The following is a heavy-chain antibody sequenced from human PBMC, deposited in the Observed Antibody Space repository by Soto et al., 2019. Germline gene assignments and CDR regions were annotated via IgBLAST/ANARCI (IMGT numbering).Heavy chain of an antibody. CDR3: ARQTAAGPAGFDY. D-gene: IGHD6-13*01. V-gene: IGHV4-30-4*01. CDR1: GGSISSGDYY. Sequence: PSETLSLTCTVSGGSISSGDYYWSWIRQPPGKGLEWIGYIYYSGSTYYNPSLKSRVTISVDTSKNQFPLKLSSVTAADTAVYYCARQTAAGPAGFDYWGQGTLVTVSS. J-gene: IGHJ4*02. CDR2: IYYSGST.